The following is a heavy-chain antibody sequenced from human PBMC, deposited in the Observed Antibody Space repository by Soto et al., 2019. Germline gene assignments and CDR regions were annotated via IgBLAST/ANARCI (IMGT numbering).Heavy chain of an antibody. D-gene: IGHD1-26*01. CDR3: ARRYGGNFDF. CDR2: IYYSGST. Sequence: TSETLSLTCTVSGGSITSSSYYWSWIRQPPGKGLEWIGYIYYSGSTNYNPSLKSRVTISVDTSKNQFSLKLSSVTAADTAVYYCARRYGGNFDFWGQGTLVTVS. CDR1: GGSITSSSYY. V-gene: IGHV4-61*01. J-gene: IGHJ4*02.